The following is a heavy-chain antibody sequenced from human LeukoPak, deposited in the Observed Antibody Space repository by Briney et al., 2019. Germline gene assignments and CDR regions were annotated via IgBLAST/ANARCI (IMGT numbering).Heavy chain of an antibody. CDR1: GFTFSSYS. V-gene: IGHV3-21*01. Sequence: GGSLRLSCAASGFTFSSYSMNWVRQAPGKGLEWVSSISSSSSYIYYADSVKGRFTISRDNAKNSLYLQMNSLRAEDTAVYYCAGVSSGCCAFDIWGQGTMVTVSS. D-gene: IGHD6-19*01. CDR3: AGVSSGCCAFDI. CDR2: ISSSSSYI. J-gene: IGHJ3*02.